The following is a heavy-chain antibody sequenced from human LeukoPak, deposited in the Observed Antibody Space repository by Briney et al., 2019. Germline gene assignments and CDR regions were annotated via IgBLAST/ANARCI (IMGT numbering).Heavy chain of an antibody. J-gene: IGHJ4*02. CDR1: GFTFSSYS. Sequence: GGSLRLSCAASGFTFSSYSMNWVRQAPGKGLEWVSYISSSSSTIYYADSVKGRFTISRDNAKNSLYLQMNSLRAEDTAMYYCARKTSLHIFDSWGQGTLATVSS. V-gene: IGHV3-48*04. CDR2: ISSSSSTI. D-gene: IGHD2-21*01. CDR3: ARKTSLHIFDS.